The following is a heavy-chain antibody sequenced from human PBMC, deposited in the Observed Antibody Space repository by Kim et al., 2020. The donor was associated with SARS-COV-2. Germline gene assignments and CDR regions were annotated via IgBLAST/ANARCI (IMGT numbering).Heavy chain of an antibody. V-gene: IGHV3-30*04. CDR1: GFTFSSYA. CDR2: ISYDGSNK. J-gene: IGHJ4*02. Sequence: GGSLRLSCAASGFTFSSYAMHWVRQAPGKGLEWVAVISYDGSNKYYADSVKGRFTIPRDNSKNTPYLQMNSLRAEDTAVYYCAGGSGSYYFDYWGQGTL. D-gene: IGHD3-10*01. CDR3: AGGSGSYYFDY.